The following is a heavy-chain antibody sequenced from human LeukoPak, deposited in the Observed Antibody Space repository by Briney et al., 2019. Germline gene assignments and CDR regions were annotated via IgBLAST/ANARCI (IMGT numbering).Heavy chain of an antibody. CDR3: ARTTTGYSSSWYYYYYMDV. J-gene: IGHJ6*03. D-gene: IGHD6-13*01. CDR2: INPNSGNT. Sequence: ASVKVSCKASGYTFTSYDINWVRQATGQALEWMGWINPNSGNTGYAQKFQGRVTITRNTSISTAYMELSSLRSEDTAVYYCARTTTGYSSSWYYYYYMDVWGKGTTVTVSS. V-gene: IGHV1-8*03. CDR1: GYTFTSYD.